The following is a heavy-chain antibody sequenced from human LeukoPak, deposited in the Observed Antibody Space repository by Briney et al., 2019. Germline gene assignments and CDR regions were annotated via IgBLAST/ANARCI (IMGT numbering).Heavy chain of an antibody. CDR2: INHSGST. CDR3: ARVLNSVYDYVRGSHGFFYFDQ. J-gene: IGHJ4*02. V-gene: IGHV4-34*01. D-gene: IGHD3-16*02. CDR1: GGSFSGYY. Sequence: SETLSLTCAVYGGSFSGYYWSWIRQPPGKGLERIGEINHSGSTNYNPSLKSRVTISVDTSKNQFSLKLSSVTAADTAVYYCARVLNSVYDYVRGSHGFFYFDQWGQGTLVTVSS.